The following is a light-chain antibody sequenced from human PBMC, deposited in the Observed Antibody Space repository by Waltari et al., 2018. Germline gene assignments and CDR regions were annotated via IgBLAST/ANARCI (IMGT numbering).Light chain of an antibody. CDR1: QSVSSSY. Sequence: EIVLTQSPGTLSLSPGERATLSCRASQSVSSSYVAWYQQKPGQAPRLLIYGASSRATGIPDRFSGSGSGTDLTLTISRLEPEDFAVYYCQQYGSSQYTFGQGTKREIK. V-gene: IGKV3-20*01. J-gene: IGKJ2*01. CDR2: GAS. CDR3: QQYGSSQYT.